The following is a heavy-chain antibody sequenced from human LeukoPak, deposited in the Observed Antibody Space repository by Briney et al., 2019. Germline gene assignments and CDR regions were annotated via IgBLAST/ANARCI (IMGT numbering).Heavy chain of an antibody. CDR1: GFTFSSYG. Sequence: QPGGSLRLSCAISGFTFSSYGMHWVRQAPGKGLEWVAVISYDGSNKFYADSVKGRFTISRDNSKNTLYLQMNSLRAEDTAVYYCAKLGYSSGWYDFQIDAFDFWGQGTMVTVSS. J-gene: IGHJ3*01. CDR3: AKLGYSSGWYDFQIDAFDF. CDR2: ISYDGSNK. D-gene: IGHD6-19*01. V-gene: IGHV3-30*18.